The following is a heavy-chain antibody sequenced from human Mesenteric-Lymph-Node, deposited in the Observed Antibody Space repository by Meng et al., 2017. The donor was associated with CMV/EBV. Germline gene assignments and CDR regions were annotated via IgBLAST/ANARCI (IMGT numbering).Heavy chain of an antibody. Sequence: MHWVRQAPGQRLEWMGWINAGNGNTKYSQKFQGRVTITRDTSASTAYMELSSLRSEDTAVYYCARDLGNGCSSTSCYVSGYYGMDVWGQGTTVTVSS. J-gene: IGHJ6*02. D-gene: IGHD2-2*01. V-gene: IGHV1-3*01. CDR3: ARDLGNGCSSTSCYVSGYYGMDV. CDR2: INAGNGNT.